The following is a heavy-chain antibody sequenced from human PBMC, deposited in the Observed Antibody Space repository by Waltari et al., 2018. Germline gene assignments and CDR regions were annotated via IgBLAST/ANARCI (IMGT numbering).Heavy chain of an antibody. CDR1: GFTVRNYE. D-gene: IGHD2-8*02. CDR3: ARGFVTGKHFLAFDI. Sequence: EVQLVESGGGWVKPGGSLRLCCAASGFTVRNYELDWVRQAPGQGLEWLSYISINGTNIYIADSAKGRFTFSRDNANNSLSLQMDSLGVEDTAIYYCARGFVTGKHFLAFDIWGQGTVVTVSS. V-gene: IGHV3-48*03. J-gene: IGHJ3*02. CDR2: ISINGTNI.